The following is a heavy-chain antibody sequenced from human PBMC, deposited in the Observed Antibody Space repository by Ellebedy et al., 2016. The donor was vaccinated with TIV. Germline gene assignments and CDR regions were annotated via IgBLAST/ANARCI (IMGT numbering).Heavy chain of an antibody. CDR2: ISYHGSTN. CDR3: AKEYDSRGNGAYFDH. CDR1: GFTFSNYG. D-gene: IGHD3-22*01. Sequence: PGGSLRLSCAASGFTFSNYGMQWVRQAPGKGLEWVAVISYHGSTNYYADSVKSRFTISRDNSKNTMYLQMNSLRAEDKAVYYCAKEYDSRGNGAYFDHWGQGTLVTVSS. J-gene: IGHJ4*02. V-gene: IGHV3-30*18.